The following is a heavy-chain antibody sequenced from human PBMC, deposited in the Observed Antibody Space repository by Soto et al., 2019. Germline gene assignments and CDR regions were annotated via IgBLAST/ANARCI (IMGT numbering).Heavy chain of an antibody. V-gene: IGHV5-10-1*01. D-gene: IGHD6-19*01. CDR1: GYRCSSYW. Sequence: VQSQKVSRQGAGYRCSSYWRSWVRQMPGKGLEWMGRIDPSDSYTNYSPSFQGHVTISADKSISPAYLQWNNLKASDTAMYYCARRGIAVAGTGAYYYYGMDVWGQGTTVTVSS. J-gene: IGHJ6*02. CDR2: IDPSDSYT. CDR3: ARRGIAVAGTGAYYYYGMDV.